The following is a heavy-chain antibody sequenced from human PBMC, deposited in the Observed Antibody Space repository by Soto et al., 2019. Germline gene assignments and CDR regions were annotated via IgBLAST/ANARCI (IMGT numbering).Heavy chain of an antibody. Sequence: LRLSCAASGFTFSNYAMSWVRQAPGRRLEWVSVISGSGDSTSYADSVKGRFTISRDNSKNTLYLQMNSLRAEDTAVYYCAKYFGYYGGDFDYWGQGNLVTVS. V-gene: IGHV3-23*01. CDR3: AKYFGYYGGDFDY. CDR2: ISGSGDST. J-gene: IGHJ4*02. CDR1: GFTFSNYA. D-gene: IGHD2-21*01.